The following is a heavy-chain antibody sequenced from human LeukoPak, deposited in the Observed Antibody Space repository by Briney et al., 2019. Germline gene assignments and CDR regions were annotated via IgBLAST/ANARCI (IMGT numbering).Heavy chain of an antibody. Sequence: PSETLSLTCAVSGGSISSGNWWSWVRQPPGKGLEWIGEIYHSGSTNYNPSLKSRVTTSVDKSKNQFSLKLSFVTAADTAVYYCARGSPYSGYDYWGQGTLVTVSS. CDR3: ARGSPYSGYDY. CDR1: GGSISSGNW. CDR2: IYHSGST. V-gene: IGHV4-4*02. D-gene: IGHD5-12*01. J-gene: IGHJ4*02.